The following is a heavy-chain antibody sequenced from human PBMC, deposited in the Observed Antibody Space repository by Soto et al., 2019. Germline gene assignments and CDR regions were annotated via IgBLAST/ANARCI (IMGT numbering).Heavy chain of an antibody. V-gene: IGHV4-59*01. Sequence: SETLSLTCTVSGGSLSSYSCICICQPPGKVRDCIGYIYYSGSTNYSASLKSRVSISLDTSNYQFSLKLSSVTAADTAVYYCARDGDGRMTTNPYYYNGMDVWGPGTTVTVSS. D-gene: IGHD4-4*01. J-gene: IGHJ6*02. CDR2: IYYSGST. CDR1: GGSLSSYS. CDR3: ARDGDGRMTTNPYYYNGMDV.